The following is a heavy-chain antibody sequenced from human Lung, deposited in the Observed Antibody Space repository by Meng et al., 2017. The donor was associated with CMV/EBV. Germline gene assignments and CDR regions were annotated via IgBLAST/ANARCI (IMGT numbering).Heavy chain of an antibody. V-gene: IGHV4-4*02. CDR3: ARVGQWLPIDY. Sequence: HGSSPRLLEPSGTVSLTCAVSGGSISSSHWCSWCRQPPGKGLEWIGEIYHSGSTNYNPSLKSRVTISVDKSKNQFSLNLSSVTAADTAVYYCARVGQWLPIDYWGQGTLVTVSS. CDR2: IYHSGST. D-gene: IGHD6-19*01. J-gene: IGHJ4*02. CDR1: GGSISSSHW.